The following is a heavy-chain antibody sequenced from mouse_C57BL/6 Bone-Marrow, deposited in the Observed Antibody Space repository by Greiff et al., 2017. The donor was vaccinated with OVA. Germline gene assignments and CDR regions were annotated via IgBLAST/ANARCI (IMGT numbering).Heavy chain of an antibody. CDR1: GYSFTGYY. J-gene: IGHJ2*01. Sequence: EVQLVESGPELVKPGASVKISCKASGYSFTGYYMNWVKQSPEKSLEWIGEINPSTGGTTYNQKFKAKATLTVDKSSSTAYMQLKSLTSEDSAVYYCAVTYYFDYWGQGTTLTVSS. CDR3: AVTYYFDY. V-gene: IGHV1-42*01. CDR2: INPSTGGT. D-gene: IGHD2-12*01.